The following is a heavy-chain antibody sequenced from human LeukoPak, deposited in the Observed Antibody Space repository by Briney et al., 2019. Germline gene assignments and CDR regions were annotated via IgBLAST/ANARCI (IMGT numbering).Heavy chain of an antibody. D-gene: IGHD4-17*01. V-gene: IGHV3-7*04. CDR2: IKQDETEK. CDR3: ARGQVTAVTGLAAFDI. CDR1: GFTLSTYW. J-gene: IGHJ3*02. Sequence: PGGSLRLSCAASGFTLSTYWMNWVRQAPGKGLEWVANIKQDETEKYYVDSVKGRFTISRDNAKKSLYLQMNSLRAEDTAVYYCARGQVTAVTGLAAFDIWGQGTTVTISS.